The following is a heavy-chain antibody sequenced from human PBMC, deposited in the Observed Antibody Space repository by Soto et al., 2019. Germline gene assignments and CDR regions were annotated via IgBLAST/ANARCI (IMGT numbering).Heavy chain of an antibody. V-gene: IGHV4-38-2*02. J-gene: IGHJ1*01. CDR2: MDHGGTT. Sequence: GKGLEYIGRMDHGGTTYYNPSLKSRVTISEDTSKNQFSLRLSSVTAADTAVNYCSRDAVNSRDVHSYCGQGTLVPGSS. D-gene: IGHD2-15*01. CDR3: SRDAVNSRDVHSY.